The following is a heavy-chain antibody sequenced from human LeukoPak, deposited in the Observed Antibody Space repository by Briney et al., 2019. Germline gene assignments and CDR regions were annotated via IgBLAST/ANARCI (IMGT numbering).Heavy chain of an antibody. CDR2: IIPIFGTA. Sequence: GASVKVSCKASGGTFSSYAISWVRQAPGQGLEWMGGIIPIFGTANYAQKFQGRVTITADESTSTAYMELSSLRSEDTAVYYCARVRYSSSWYYFDYWAREPWSPSPQ. D-gene: IGHD6-13*01. CDR1: GGTFSSYA. V-gene: IGHV1-69*13. J-gene: IGHJ4*02. CDR3: ARVRYSSSWYYFDY.